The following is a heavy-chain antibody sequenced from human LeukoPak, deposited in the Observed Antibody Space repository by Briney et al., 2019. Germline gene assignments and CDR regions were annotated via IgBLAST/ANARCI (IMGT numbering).Heavy chain of an antibody. CDR1: GCDFSSNW. J-gene: IGHJ4*02. CDR3: AKDHYWSIDY. CDR2: IKGDGIST. V-gene: IGHV3-74*01. D-gene: IGHD3-3*01. Sequence: GGSLRLSCAASGCDFSSNWMHWVRHAPGQGLVWVSRIKGDGISTNYADSVKGRFTISRDIAKNTLYLQMNSLRAEDTGVYYCAKDHYWSIDYWGRGTLVTVSS.